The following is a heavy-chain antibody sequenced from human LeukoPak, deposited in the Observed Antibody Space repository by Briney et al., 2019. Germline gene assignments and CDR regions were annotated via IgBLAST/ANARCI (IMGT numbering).Heavy chain of an antibody. CDR3: ARDPDNWNDAGY. CDR2: IIPILGIA. V-gene: IGHV1-69*04. CDR1: GGTFSSYA. Sequence: SVKVSCKASGGTFSSYAIIWVRQAPGQGLEWMGRIIPILGIANYAQKFQGRVTITADKSTSTAYMELSSLRSEDTAVYYCARDPDNWNDAGYWGQGTLVTVSS. D-gene: IGHD1-1*01. J-gene: IGHJ4*02.